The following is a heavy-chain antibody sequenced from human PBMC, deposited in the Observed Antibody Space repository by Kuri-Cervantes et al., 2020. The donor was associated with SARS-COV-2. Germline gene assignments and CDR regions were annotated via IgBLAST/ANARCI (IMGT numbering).Heavy chain of an antibody. Sequence: SETLSLTCTVSGGSISSGDYYWSWIRQPPGKGLEWIGYIYYSGSTYYNPSLKSRVTISVDTSKNQLSLKLSSVTAADTAVYYCARGKGGSGSYSIDYWGQGTLVTVSS. J-gene: IGHJ4*02. CDR1: GGSISSGDYY. V-gene: IGHV4-30-4*01. CDR2: IYYSGST. D-gene: IGHD3-10*01. CDR3: ARGKGGSGSYSIDY.